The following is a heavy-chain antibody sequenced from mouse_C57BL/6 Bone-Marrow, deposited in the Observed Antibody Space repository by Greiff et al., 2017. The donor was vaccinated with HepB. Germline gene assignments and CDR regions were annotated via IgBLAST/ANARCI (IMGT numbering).Heavy chain of an antibody. CDR2: IYPRSGNT. D-gene: IGHD2-4*01. CDR1: GYTFTSYG. Sequence: VQLQESGAELARPGASVKLSCKASGYTFTSYGISWVKQRTGQGLEWIGEIYPRSGNTYYNEKFKGKATLTADKSSSTAYMELRSLTSEYSAVYFCAIYDYDGEWFAYWGQGTLVTVSA. CDR3: AIYDYDGEWFAY. V-gene: IGHV1-81*01. J-gene: IGHJ3*01.